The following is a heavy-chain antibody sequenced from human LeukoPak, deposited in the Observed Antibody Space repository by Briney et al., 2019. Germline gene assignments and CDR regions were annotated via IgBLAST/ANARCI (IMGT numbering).Heavy chain of an antibody. CDR1: GFTVSSSS. D-gene: IGHD6-19*01. V-gene: IGHV3-66*01. Sequence: GSLRLSCAASGFTVSSSSMNWVRLGPGKGLEWVSVISSDGNTYYADSVKGRFTISRDNSRNTLSLQMHGLRADDTAVYYCARGQEQFSSPWQWGPRRKNYYYYGMDVWGQGTTVTVSS. CDR2: ISSDGNT. J-gene: IGHJ6*02. CDR3: ARGQEQFSSPWQWGPRRKNYYYYGMDV.